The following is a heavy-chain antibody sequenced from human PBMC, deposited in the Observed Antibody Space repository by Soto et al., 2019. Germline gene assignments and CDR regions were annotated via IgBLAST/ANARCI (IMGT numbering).Heavy chain of an antibody. CDR1: GFTFSSYW. V-gene: IGHV3-74*01. J-gene: IGHJ4*02. D-gene: IGHD3-16*01. CDR2: IKTDGSST. CDR3: ARVGVGHYEFDY. Sequence: EVQLVESGGALVQPGGSLRLSCAASGFTFSSYWMHWVRQAPGEGLVWVSRIKTDGSSTSYADSVKGRLTISRDNAKNPMYLQMNSLRAEDTAVYYCARVGVGHYEFDYWGQGTLVTVSS.